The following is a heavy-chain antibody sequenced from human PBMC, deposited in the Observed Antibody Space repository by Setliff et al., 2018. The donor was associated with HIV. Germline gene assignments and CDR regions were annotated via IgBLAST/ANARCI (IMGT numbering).Heavy chain of an antibody. CDR3: ASHPGSSIEKPYFDT. CDR1: GGTFSMYA. Sequence: SVQVSCKASGGTFSMYAISWVRQAPGQGLEWMGGIVPIIGITNYAQKFQGRVTITADKSTSTMYMDLSSLRSEDTAVYYCASHPGSSIEKPYFDTWGQGTLVTVSS. J-gene: IGHJ5*02. D-gene: IGHD2-2*01. CDR2: IVPIIGIT. V-gene: IGHV1-69*10.